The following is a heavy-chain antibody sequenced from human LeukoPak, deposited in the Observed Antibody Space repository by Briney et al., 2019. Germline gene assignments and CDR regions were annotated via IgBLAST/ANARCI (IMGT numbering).Heavy chain of an antibody. V-gene: IGHV1-69*06. CDR3: ATGRAYSYGYWDWFDP. D-gene: IGHD5-18*01. CDR2: IIPIFGTA. Sequence: GSSVKVSCKASGGTFSSYAISWVRQAPGQGLEWMGGIIPIFGTANYAQKFQGRVTITADKSTSTAYMELSSLRSEDTAVYYRATGRAYSYGYWDWFDPWGQGTLVTVSS. CDR1: GGTFSSYA. J-gene: IGHJ5*02.